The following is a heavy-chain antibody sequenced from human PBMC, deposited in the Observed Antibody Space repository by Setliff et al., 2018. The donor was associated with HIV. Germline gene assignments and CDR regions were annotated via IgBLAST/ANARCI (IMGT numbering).Heavy chain of an antibody. CDR1: GYTFINFY. D-gene: IGHD5-12*01. Sequence: GASVKVSCKASGYTFINFYLHRVRLAPGQGLEWMGMVNSGSGSTVFAQKFQGRVTMTTDTSTNTVYLELTSLRSEDTAVYFCARRVSYATSGYSLGYWGQGTLVTVSS. CDR2: VNSGSGST. J-gene: IGHJ4*02. CDR3: ARRVSYATSGYSLGY. V-gene: IGHV1-46*01.